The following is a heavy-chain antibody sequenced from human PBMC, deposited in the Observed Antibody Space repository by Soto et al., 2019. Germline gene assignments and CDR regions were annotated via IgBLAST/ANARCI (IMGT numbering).Heavy chain of an antibody. J-gene: IGHJ4*02. CDR2: IYYSGST. D-gene: IGHD5-12*01. V-gene: IGHV4-31*03. CDR3: AREGRWLQPGHFDY. CDR1: GGSISSGGYY. Sequence: KASETLSLTCTVSGGSISSGGYYWSWIRQHPGKGLEWIGYIYYSGSTYYNPSLKSRVTISVDTSKNQFSLKLSSVTAADTAVYYCAREGRWLQPGHFDYWGQGTLVTVSS.